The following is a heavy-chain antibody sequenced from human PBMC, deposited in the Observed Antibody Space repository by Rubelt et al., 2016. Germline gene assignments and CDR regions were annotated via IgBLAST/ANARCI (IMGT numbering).Heavy chain of an antibody. CDR3: AKELGYCSGTNCYGGTFDF. J-gene: IGHJ4*02. V-gene: IGHV4-34*01. CDR1: GGSFSGYY. D-gene: IGHD2-2*01. CDR2: ISPSGST. Sequence: QVQLQQWGAGLLKPSETLSLTCAVYGGSFSGYYWSWIRQPPGKGLEWIGEISPSGSTDYNPSLKSRITISVDTSKNQFSLKVSYVTAADTAVYYCAKELGYCSGTNCYGGTFDFWGQGTLVTVSS.